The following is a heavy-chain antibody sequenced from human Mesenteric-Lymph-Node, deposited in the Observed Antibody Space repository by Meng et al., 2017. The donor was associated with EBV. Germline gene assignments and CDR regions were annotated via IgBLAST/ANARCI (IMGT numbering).Heavy chain of an antibody. V-gene: IGHV1-69-2*01. Sequence: VQVVQSGAEVKQPASAVKISCKVSGYMFTDYYIHWVQQAPGKGLEWMGLVDPEDGETIYAEKFQGRVTVTADTSTDSPYVELRSLRSEDTAVYYCATTPRAALNYFDYWGQGTLVTVSS. D-gene: IGHD6-25*01. CDR1: GYMFTDYY. J-gene: IGHJ4*02. CDR3: ATTPRAALNYFDY. CDR2: VDPEDGET.